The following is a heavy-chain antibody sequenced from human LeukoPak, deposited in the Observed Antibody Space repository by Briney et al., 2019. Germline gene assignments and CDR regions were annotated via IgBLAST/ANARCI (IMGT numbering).Heavy chain of an antibody. V-gene: IGHV3-30*01. CDR1: GFTFSSYA. D-gene: IGHD3-16*01. J-gene: IGHJ4*02. CDR3: ASGRRSIMITFGGGHFDY. CDR2: ISYDGSNK. Sequence: PGGSLRLSCAAAGFTFSSYAMRWVRQAPGKGLEWVAVISYDGSNKYYADSVKGRFTISRDNSKNTLYLQMNSLRAEDTAVYYCASGRRSIMITFGGGHFDYWGQGTLVTVSS.